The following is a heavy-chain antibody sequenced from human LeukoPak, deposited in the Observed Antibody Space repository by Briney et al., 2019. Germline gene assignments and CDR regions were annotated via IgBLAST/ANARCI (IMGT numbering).Heavy chain of an antibody. D-gene: IGHD6-13*01. CDR1: GGSFSGYY. Sequence: SETLSLTCAVYGGSFSGYYWSWIRQPPGKGLEWIGEINHSGSTNYNPSLKSRVTISVDTSKNQFSLKLSSVIAADTAVYYCAREGEYSSSWYGLFDYWGQGTLVTVSS. CDR2: INHSGST. J-gene: IGHJ4*02. CDR3: AREGEYSSSWYGLFDY. V-gene: IGHV4-34*01.